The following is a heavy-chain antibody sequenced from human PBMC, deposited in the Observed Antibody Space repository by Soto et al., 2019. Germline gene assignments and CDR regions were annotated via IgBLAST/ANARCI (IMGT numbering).Heavy chain of an antibody. V-gene: IGHV3-7*01. J-gene: IGHJ6*03. CDR3: AREQGYCSSTSCYGGGWYYMDV. Sequence: GGSLRLSCAASGFTFSSYWMSWVRQAPGKGLEWVANIKQDGSEKYYVDSVKGRFTISRDNAKNSLYLQMNSLRAEDTAVYYCAREQGYCSSTSCYGGGWYYMDVWGKGTTVTVSS. CDR2: IKQDGSEK. D-gene: IGHD2-2*01. CDR1: GFTFSSYW.